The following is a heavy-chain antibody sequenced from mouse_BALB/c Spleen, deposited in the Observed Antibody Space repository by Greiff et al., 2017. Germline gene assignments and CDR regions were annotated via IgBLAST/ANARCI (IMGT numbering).Heavy chain of an antibody. CDR3: ARDRGTVVPSHYFDY. CDR1: GFSLTSYG. CDR2: IWAGGST. D-gene: IGHD1-1*01. Sequence: VQLQESGPGLVAPSQSLSITCTVSGFSLTSYGVHWVRQPPGKGLEWLGVIWAGGSTNYNSALMSRLSISKDNSKSQVFLKMNSLQTDDTAMYYCARDRGTVVPSHYFDYWGQGTTLTVSS. V-gene: IGHV2-9*02. J-gene: IGHJ2*01.